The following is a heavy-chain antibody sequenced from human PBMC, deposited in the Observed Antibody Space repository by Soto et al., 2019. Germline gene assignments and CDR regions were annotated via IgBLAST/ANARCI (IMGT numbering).Heavy chain of an antibody. J-gene: IGHJ6*02. V-gene: IGHV3-23*01. CDR3: AKDVRLTVPPYYYYYGMDV. CDR1: GFGFSSYA. CDR2: ITPGGGTT. D-gene: IGHD4-4*01. Sequence: LRLSCAASGFGFSSYAMSWVRQAPGKGLEWVSGITPGGGTTNYGDSVKGRFTISRDNSKNTLYLQMNSLRGEDTAVYHCAKDVRLTVPPYYYYYGMDVWGQGTTVTVSS.